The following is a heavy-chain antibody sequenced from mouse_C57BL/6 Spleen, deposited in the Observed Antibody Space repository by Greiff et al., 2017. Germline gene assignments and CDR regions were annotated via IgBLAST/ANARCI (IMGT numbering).Heavy chain of an antibody. V-gene: IGHV5-17*01. CDR3: ARGDGSTYWYFDV. Sequence: EVQVVESGGGLVKPGGSLKLSCAASGFTFSDYGMHWVRQAPEKGLEWVAYISSGSSTIYYADTVQGRFTISRDKAKNTLFLQMTSVRSEDTAMYYGARGDGSTYWYFDVGGTGTTVTVSS. CDR2: ISSGSSTI. CDR1: GFTFSDYG. J-gene: IGHJ1*03. D-gene: IGHD1-1*01.